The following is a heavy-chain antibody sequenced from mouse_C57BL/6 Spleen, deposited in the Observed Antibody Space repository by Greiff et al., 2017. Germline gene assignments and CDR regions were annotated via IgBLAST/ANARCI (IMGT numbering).Heavy chain of an antibody. Sequence: DVMLVESGGGLVQPGGSLSLSCAASGFTFTDYYMSWVRQPPGKALEWLGFIRNKANGYTTEYSATVKGRFTISRDTYQSILYLHMNALRAEDSDSYYCARPYYEDYYAMDYWGQGTSVTVSS. CDR1: GFTFTDYY. J-gene: IGHJ4*01. D-gene: IGHD1-1*02. CDR3: ARPYYEDYYAMDY. CDR2: IRNKANGYTT. V-gene: IGHV7-3*01.